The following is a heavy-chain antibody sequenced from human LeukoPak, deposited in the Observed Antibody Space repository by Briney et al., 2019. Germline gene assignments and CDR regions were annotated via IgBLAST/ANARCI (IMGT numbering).Heavy chain of an antibody. D-gene: IGHD1-26*01. CDR1: GFTFSSYG. CDR2: ISYDGSNK. V-gene: IGHV3-30*03. Sequence: PGRSLRLSCAASGFTFSSYGMHWVRQAPGKGLEWVAVISYDGSNKYYADSVKGRFTISRDNSKNTLYLQMNSLRAEDTAVYYCARDWVVGATTGFDYWGQGTLVTVSS. J-gene: IGHJ4*02. CDR3: ARDWVVGATTGFDY.